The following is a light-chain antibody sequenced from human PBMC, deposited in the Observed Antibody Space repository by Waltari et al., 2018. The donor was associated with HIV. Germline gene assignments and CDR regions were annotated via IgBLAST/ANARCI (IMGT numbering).Light chain of an antibody. Sequence: QSALTQPHSVSGSPGQSVTISCTGTSSDIGGYNYVSWYRQFPGKAPSVIIHDVNNGPSGVPDRFSVSQSGNTASLTISGLQTDDEADYYCCSYAGNSDVVFGGGTTLTVL. J-gene: IGLJ2*01. CDR3: CSYAGNSDVV. CDR2: DVN. V-gene: IGLV2-11*01. CDR1: SSDIGGYNY.